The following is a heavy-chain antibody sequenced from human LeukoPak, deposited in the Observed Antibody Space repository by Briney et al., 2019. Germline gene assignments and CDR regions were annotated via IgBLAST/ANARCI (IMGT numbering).Heavy chain of an antibody. D-gene: IGHD3-10*01. Sequence: ASVTVSFTASGYTFTGYYMHWVRQAPGQGLEWMGWINPNSGGTNYAQKFQGRVTMTRDTSISTAYMELSRLRSDDTAVYYCARNYYGSGSYSSWGDAFDIWGQGTMVTVSS. J-gene: IGHJ3*02. CDR2: INPNSGGT. V-gene: IGHV1-2*02. CDR1: GYTFTGYY. CDR3: ARNYYGSGSYSSWGDAFDI.